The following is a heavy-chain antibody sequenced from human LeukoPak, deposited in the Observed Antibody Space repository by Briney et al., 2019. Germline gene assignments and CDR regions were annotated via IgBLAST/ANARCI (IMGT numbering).Heavy chain of an antibody. CDR2: MNPNSGNT. Sequence: ASVKVSCKASGYTFTGYYMHWVRQAPGQGLEWMGWMNPNSGNTGYAQKFQGRVTITRNTSISAAYMELSSLRSEDTAVYYCARGLGITIFGVGRRNWFDPWGQGTLVTVSS. CDR1: GYTFTGYY. J-gene: IGHJ5*02. CDR3: ARGLGITIFGVGRRNWFDP. V-gene: IGHV1-8*03. D-gene: IGHD3-3*01.